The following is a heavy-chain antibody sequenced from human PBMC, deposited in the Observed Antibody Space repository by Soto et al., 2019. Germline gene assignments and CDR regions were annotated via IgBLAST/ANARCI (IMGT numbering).Heavy chain of an antibody. D-gene: IGHD3-9*01. CDR2: IYYSGST. CDR3: ASSHYDILTGYYGYFDY. CDR1: XGSIXXXY. V-gene: IGHV4-59*08. J-gene: IGHJ4*02. Sequence: SETLSLTCTVSXGSIXXXYWNWIXXXPGKGLEWIGYIYYSGSTNYNPSLKSRVTISVDTSKNQFSLKLTSVTAADTAVYYCASSHYDILTGYYGYFDYWGQGTLVTVS.